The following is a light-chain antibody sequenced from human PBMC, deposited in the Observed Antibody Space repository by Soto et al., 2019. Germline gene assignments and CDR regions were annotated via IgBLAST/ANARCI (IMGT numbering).Light chain of an antibody. CDR1: QSVSSH. CDR2: GAS. J-gene: IGKJ4*01. V-gene: IGKV3-15*01. Sequence: EIVMTQSPATLSVSPGERATLSCRASQSVSSHVAWYQQGPGQAPRLLIHGASTRATGIPARFSGSGSGTEFTLTISSLQSEDFAIYYCQQYENWPPLTFGGGTKVEIK. CDR3: QQYENWPPLT.